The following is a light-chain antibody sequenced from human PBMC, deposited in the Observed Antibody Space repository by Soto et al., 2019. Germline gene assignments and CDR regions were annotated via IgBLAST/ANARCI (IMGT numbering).Light chain of an antibody. V-gene: IGKV2-28*01. Sequence: DIVMTQSPLSLPVTTGEPASISCRSSQSLLHSNGYNYLDWYLQKPGQSPQLLIYLGSNRSSGVTDRFSGSGSGTDFTLKISRVEAEDVGGYYCMQALQTPLTFGGGTKVEIK. CDR1: QSLLHSNGYNY. J-gene: IGKJ4*01. CDR2: LGS. CDR3: MQALQTPLT.